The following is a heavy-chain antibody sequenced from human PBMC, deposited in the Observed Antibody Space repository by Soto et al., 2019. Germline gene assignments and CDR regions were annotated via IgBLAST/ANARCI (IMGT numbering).Heavy chain of an antibody. CDR1: GFTFSSYA. Sequence: QVQLVESGGGVVQPGRSLRLSCAASGFTFSSYAMHWVRQAPGKGLEWVAVISYDGSNKYYADSVKGRFTISRDNSKNTLYLQMSSLRAEDTAVYYCARDPGDSYGQGFDYWGQGTLVTVSS. CDR2: ISYDGSNK. CDR3: ARDPGDSYGQGFDY. D-gene: IGHD5-18*01. V-gene: IGHV3-30-3*01. J-gene: IGHJ4*02.